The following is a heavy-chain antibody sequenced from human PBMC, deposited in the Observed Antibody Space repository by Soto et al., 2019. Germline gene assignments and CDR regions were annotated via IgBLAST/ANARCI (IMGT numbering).Heavy chain of an antibody. CDR2: ITGSGRTT. CDR1: GFTFITYV. D-gene: IGHD2-2*02. CDR3: AKDRGLAIVVGPAAILGS. V-gene: IGHV3-23*01. J-gene: IGHJ5*02. Sequence: GGSLRLSCAASGFTFITYVLSWARQAPGRGLEWVSAITGSGRTTYYAESVKGRFIISKDNYQSTLYLQMNSLRPEDTAIYYCAKDRGLAIVVGPAAILGSWGQGALVTVSS.